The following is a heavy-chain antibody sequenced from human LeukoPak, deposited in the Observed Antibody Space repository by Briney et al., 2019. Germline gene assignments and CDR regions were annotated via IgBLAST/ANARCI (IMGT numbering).Heavy chain of an antibody. V-gene: IGHV5-51*01. CDR2: IYPGDSDT. CDR1: GYSFTSYW. J-gene: IGHJ4*02. Sequence: GESLKISCKGSGYSFTSYWLGWVRQMPGKGLEWMGIIYPGDSDTRHSPSFQGQVTISADKSISTAYLQWSSLKASDTAMYYCASGGVEGYFDAPFDYWGQGTLVTVSS. D-gene: IGHD3-9*01. CDR3: ASGGVEGYFDAPFDY.